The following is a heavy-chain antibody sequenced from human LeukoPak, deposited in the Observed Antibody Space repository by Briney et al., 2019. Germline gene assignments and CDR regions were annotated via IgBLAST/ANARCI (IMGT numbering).Heavy chain of an antibody. CDR2: INHSGST. V-gene: IGHV4-34*01. J-gene: IGHJ2*01. D-gene: IGHD2-2*01. CDR1: GGSLSGYY. CDR3: ARDALYCSSSSCYRYWYFDL. Sequence: SETLSLTCAVYGGSLSGYYWSWIRQSPEKGLEWIGEINHSGSTNYNPSLKSRVTISVDTSKNQFSLKLSSVTAADTAVYYCARDALYCSSSSCYRYWYFDLWGRGTLVTVSS.